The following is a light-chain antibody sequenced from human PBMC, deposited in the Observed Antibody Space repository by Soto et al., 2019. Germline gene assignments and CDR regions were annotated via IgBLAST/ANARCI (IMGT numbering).Light chain of an antibody. CDR1: QSISSW. Sequence: DIQMTQSPSTLSASVGDRVTITCRASQSISSWLAWYQQRPGKAPMLLIYDASSLPSGVPSRFSGSASGTEFTLTISSLQPDDFATYYCQQYNSYTLSFGGGTKVEIK. J-gene: IGKJ4*01. CDR3: QQYNSYTLS. V-gene: IGKV1-5*01. CDR2: DAS.